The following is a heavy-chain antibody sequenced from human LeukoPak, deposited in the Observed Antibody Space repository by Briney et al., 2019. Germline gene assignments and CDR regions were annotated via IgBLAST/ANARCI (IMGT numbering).Heavy chain of an antibody. J-gene: IGHJ4*02. V-gene: IGHV4-59*12. CDR1: GGSISSYY. CDR2: IYYSGST. Sequence: SETLSLTCTVSGGSISSYYWSWIRQPPGKGLEWIGYIYYSGSTNYNPSLKSRVTISVDRSKNQFSLKLSSVTAADTAVYYCARGAYCSSTSCYELDYWGQGTLVTVS. CDR3: ARGAYCSSTSCYELDY. D-gene: IGHD2-2*01.